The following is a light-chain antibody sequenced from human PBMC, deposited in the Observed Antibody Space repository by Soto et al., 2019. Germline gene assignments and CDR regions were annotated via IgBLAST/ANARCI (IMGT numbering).Light chain of an antibody. CDR1: SSDAGSYNY. V-gene: IGLV2-14*01. CDR3: SSYTTTTTLV. J-gene: IGLJ1*01. Sequence: QSVLTQPASVSGSPGQSITISCTGTSSDAGSYNYVSWYQQHPGKAPKLMIYDVNNWPSGFSNRFSGSKSGNTASLTISGLQAEDEADYFCSSYTTTTTLVFGTGTKVTVL. CDR2: DVN.